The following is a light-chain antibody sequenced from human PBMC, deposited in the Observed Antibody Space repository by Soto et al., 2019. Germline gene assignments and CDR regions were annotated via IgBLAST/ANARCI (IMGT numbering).Light chain of an antibody. CDR3: QQYGTSPAT. J-gene: IGKJ1*01. V-gene: IGKV3-20*01. CDR2: GAS. Sequence: EIVLTQSPGTLSLSPGERATLSCKASQSVSSNFLAWYQRKPGQAPRLPIYGASYRGTYIPYRFSGSGSGTEFALTITRMEPGDFAVYYCQQYGTSPATFGKGTKVEI. CDR1: QSVSSNF.